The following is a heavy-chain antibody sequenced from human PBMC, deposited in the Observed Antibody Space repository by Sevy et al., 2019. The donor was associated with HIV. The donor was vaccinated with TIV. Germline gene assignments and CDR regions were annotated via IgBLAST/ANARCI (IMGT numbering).Heavy chain of an antibody. CDR2: IYHSGST. Sequence: SETLSLTCAVSGGSISSGGYSWSWIRQPPGKGLEWIGYIYHSGSTYYNPSLKSRVTISVDRSKNQFPLKLSSLTAADTAVYYCARVVPRNYYGSSGYYFDYWGQGTLVTVSS. D-gene: IGHD3-22*01. CDR3: ARVVPRNYYGSSGYYFDY. J-gene: IGHJ4*02. V-gene: IGHV4-30-2*01. CDR1: GGSISSGGYS.